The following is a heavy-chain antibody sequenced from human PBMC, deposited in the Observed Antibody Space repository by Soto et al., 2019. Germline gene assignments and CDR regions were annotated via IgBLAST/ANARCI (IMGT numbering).Heavy chain of an antibody. CDR3: ATMGTPVTGLYYFDY. J-gene: IGHJ4*02. CDR2: ISYSGTT. D-gene: IGHD4-17*01. CDR1: GGSLSSGNYY. V-gene: IGHV4-30-4*01. Sequence: SETLSLTCTVSGGSLSSGNYYWSWIRQPPGKGLEWIGFISYSGTTHYSASLRSRVSISVDTSKNQFSLDLSSVTAADTAVYYCATMGTPVTGLYYFDYWGQGTLVTVSS.